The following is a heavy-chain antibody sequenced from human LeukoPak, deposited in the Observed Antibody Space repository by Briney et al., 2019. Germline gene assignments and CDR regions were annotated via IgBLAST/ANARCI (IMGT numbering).Heavy chain of an antibody. CDR1: GGSISDYY. V-gene: IGHV4-4*07. J-gene: IGHJ4*02. Sequence: PSETLSLTCTVPGGSISDYYWSWIRQPAGKGLEWIGRIYTSGSTNYNPSLKSRVTMSVDTSKNQFSLKLSSVTAADTAVYYCARDRHGMSVSDYFDYWGQGTLATVSS. D-gene: IGHD6-19*01. CDR2: IYTSGST. CDR3: ARDRHGMSVSDYFDY.